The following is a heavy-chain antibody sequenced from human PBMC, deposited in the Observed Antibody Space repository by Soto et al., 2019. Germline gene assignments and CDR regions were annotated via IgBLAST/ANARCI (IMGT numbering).Heavy chain of an antibody. D-gene: IGHD2-2*02. J-gene: IGHJ6*02. CDR2: INPNSGGT. V-gene: IGHV1-2*04. CDR3: ARADQYCSSTSCYTSPQRSYYYGMDV. CDR1: GYTFTGYY. Sequence: QVQLVQSGAEVKKPGASVKVSCKASGYTFTGYYMHWVRQAPGQGLEWMGWINPNSGGTNYAQKFQGWVTMTRDTSISTAYMELSRLRSDDTAVYYCARADQYCSSTSCYTSPQRSYYYGMDVWGQGTTVTVSS.